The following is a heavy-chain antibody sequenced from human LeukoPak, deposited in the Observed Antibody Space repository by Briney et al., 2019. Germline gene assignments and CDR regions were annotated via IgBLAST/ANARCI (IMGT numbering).Heavy chain of an antibody. D-gene: IGHD5-24*01. CDR2: ISSSSSYI. CDR1: GLTFSSYS. V-gene: IGHV3-21*01. Sequence: GGSLRLSCAASGLTFSSYSMNCVRQAPGKGLEWVSSISSSSSYIYYADSVKGRFTISRDNAKNSLYLQMNSLRAEDTAVYYCATELEMATRPPGYWGQGTLVTVSS. CDR3: ATELEMATRPPGY. J-gene: IGHJ4*02.